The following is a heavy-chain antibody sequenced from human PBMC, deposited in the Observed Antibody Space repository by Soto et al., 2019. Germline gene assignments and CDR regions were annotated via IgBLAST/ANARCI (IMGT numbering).Heavy chain of an antibody. D-gene: IGHD2-21*02. J-gene: IGHJ4*02. CDR2: ISGSGGST. Sequence: GSLRLSCAASGFTFSSYAMSWVRQAPGKGLEWVSAISGSGGSTYYADSVKGRFTISRDKSKYTLYLQMNSLRAEDTAVYYCAKDSLLLDGDCTFADFWCQGTLVSVFS. CDR1: GFTFSSYA. CDR3: AKDSLLLDGDCTFADF. V-gene: IGHV3-23*01.